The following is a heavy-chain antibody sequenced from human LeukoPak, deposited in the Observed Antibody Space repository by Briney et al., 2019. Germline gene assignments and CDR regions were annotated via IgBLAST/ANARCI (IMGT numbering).Heavy chain of an antibody. CDR3: ATVRLYYGSGSSNWFDP. CDR1: GFIVSSKY. CDR2: VYSNGNT. D-gene: IGHD3-10*01. V-gene: IGHV3-53*01. Sequence: GGSLRLSCAASGFIVSSKYMSWVRQAPGKGLEWVSGVYSNGNTYYADPVKGRFTISRDNSKSTLYLQMNSLRAEDTAVYYCATVRLYYGSGSSNWFDPWGQGTLVTVSS. J-gene: IGHJ5*02.